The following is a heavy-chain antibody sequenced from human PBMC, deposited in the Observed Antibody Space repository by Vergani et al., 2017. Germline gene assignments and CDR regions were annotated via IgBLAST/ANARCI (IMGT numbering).Heavy chain of an antibody. Sequence: QVQLQESGPGLVKPSETLSLTCAVVGFSIRSGYYWSWIRQPPGKGLEWIGEINHSGSTNYNPSLKSRVTISVDTSKNQFSLKLSSVTAADTAVYYCARGHGYSYGLYYYYYMDVWGKGTTVTVSS. CDR3: ARGHGYSYGLYYYYYMDV. CDR2: INHSGST. CDR1: GFSIRSGYY. D-gene: IGHD5-18*01. J-gene: IGHJ6*03. V-gene: IGHV4-34*01.